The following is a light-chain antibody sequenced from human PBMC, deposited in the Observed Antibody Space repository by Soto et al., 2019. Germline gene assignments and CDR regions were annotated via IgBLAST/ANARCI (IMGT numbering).Light chain of an antibody. CDR1: SSNIGASYD. CDR3: QSYDSSLTVV. J-gene: IGLJ2*01. CDR2: GNT. V-gene: IGLV1-40*01. Sequence: QSVLTQPPSVSGAPGQRVTISCTGSSSNIGASYDVHWYQQFPGTTPKFLIYGNTNRPSGVPDRFSASKSGTSASLDITGLQAEDEAEYFCQSYDSSLTVVFGGGTKLTVL.